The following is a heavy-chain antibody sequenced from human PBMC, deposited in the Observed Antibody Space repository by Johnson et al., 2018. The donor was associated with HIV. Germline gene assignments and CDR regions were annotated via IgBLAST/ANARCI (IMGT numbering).Heavy chain of an antibody. J-gene: IGHJ3*02. V-gene: IGHV3-11*04. CDR3: AKGLLIAAAHDAFDI. Sequence: QVQLVESGGGVVQPGRSLRLSCAASGFIFSDYYMTWIRQAPGKGLEWISYISSSGATIYYAVSVKGRFTISRDNSKNTLYLQMNSLRAEDTAVYYCAKGLLIAAAHDAFDIWGQGTMVTVSS. CDR1: GFIFSDYY. D-gene: IGHD6-13*01. CDR2: ISSSGATI.